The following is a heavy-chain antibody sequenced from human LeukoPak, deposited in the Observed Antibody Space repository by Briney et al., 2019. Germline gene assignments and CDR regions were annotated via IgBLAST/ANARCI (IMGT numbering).Heavy chain of an antibody. J-gene: IGHJ5*02. Sequence: SETLSLTCTVSGDSFSSYHWSWLRQPPGKGLEWIGYISSSGSTSYNPSLKSRVTISVDTSKNQFSLKLSSVTAADTAVYYCARAGRGDTTGGSSYCAPWGQGPLVSVSS. CDR1: GDSFSSYH. CDR3: ARAGRGDTTGGSSYCAP. CDR2: ISSSGST. V-gene: IGHV4-59*01. D-gene: IGHD3-16*01.